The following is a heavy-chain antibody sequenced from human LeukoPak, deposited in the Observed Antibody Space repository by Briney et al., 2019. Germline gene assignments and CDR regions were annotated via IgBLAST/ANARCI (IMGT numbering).Heavy chain of an antibody. J-gene: IGHJ4*02. CDR2: IYHSGST. D-gene: IGHD3-10*01. CDR1: GGSISSAYW. Sequence: SGTLSLTCAVSGGSISSAYWWSWVRPPPGKGLEWIGEIYHSGSTNYNPSLKSRVTISIDKSKNQFSLKLSSVTAADTAVYYCAIIWFGEYPFDYWGQGTLVTVSS. V-gene: IGHV4-4*02. CDR3: AIIWFGEYPFDY.